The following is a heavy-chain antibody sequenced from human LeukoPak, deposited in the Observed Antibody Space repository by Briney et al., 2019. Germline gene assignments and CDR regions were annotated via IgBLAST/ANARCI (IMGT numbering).Heavy chain of an antibody. J-gene: IGHJ3*01. CDR1: GYTFISYS. Sequence: ASVKLSCKASGYTFISYSASWVRHVPGQGRDRMWWISANKGNTKYAQKVEGRVSLTTDTSTSTAYMELGSLGSDDTAMYYCARDSSGDVGVITGDAFDVWGQGTMVTVSS. CDR2: ISANKGNT. CDR3: ARDSSGDVGVITGDAFDV. V-gene: IGHV1-18*04. D-gene: IGHD3-22*01.